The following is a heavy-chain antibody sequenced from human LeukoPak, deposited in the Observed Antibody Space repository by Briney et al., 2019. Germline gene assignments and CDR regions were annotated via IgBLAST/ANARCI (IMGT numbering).Heavy chain of an antibody. V-gene: IGHV4-39*01. J-gene: IGHJ4*02. CDR1: GDSIRTTSYY. CDR3: ARQVLLSFDK. D-gene: IGHD3-10*01. CDR2: VFYTGTT. Sequence: SETLTLTCSVSGDSIRTTSYYWDWIRQAPGKGLEWIGNVFYTGTTYYSPSLKSRITISVDTSKNQFPLKLSSVTAADTAVYYCARQVLLSFDKWGQGAPVTVSS.